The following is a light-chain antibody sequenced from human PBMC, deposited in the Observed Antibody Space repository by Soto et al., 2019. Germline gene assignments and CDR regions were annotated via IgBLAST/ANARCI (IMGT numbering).Light chain of an antibody. J-gene: IGKJ3*01. CDR1: QGISSY. CDR2: AAS. V-gene: IGKV1-9*01. CDR3: QQVNTYPVGT. Sequence: DIQLTQSPSFLSASVGDRVTITCLASQGISSYLAWYQQKPWKAPNLLIYAASPLQSGVPSRFSGSRSGTEFTLTISSLQPEDFATYYCQQVNTYPVGTFGPGTKVDIK.